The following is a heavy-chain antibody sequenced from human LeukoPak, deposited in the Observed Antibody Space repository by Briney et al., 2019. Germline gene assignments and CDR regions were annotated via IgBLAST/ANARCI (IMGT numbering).Heavy chain of an antibody. CDR1: GFSLSTSGVG. CDR3: AQTGGKDLGSSGWLNY. J-gene: IGHJ4*02. Sequence: SGPTLVNPTQTLTLTCTFSGFSLSTSGVGVGWIRQPPGKALEWLALIYWDDDKRYSPSLKSRLTITKDTSKNQVVLTMTNMDPVDTATYYCAQTGGKDLGSSGWLNYWGQGTLVTVSS. CDR2: IYWDDDK. V-gene: IGHV2-5*02. D-gene: IGHD6-19*01.